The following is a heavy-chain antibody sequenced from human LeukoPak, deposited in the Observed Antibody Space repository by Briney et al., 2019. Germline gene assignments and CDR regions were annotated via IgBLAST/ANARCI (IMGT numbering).Heavy chain of an antibody. Sequence: GGSLRLSCAASGFTFSSYAMSWVRQAPGKGLEWVANIKQDGSEKYYVDSVKGRFTISRDNAKKSLYLQMNSLRAEDTAVYYCAKDPVRVVASPAGYMDVWGKGTTVTVSS. CDR3: AKDPVRVVASPAGYMDV. D-gene: IGHD2-8*02. V-gene: IGHV3-7*01. CDR1: GFTFSSYA. J-gene: IGHJ6*03. CDR2: IKQDGSEK.